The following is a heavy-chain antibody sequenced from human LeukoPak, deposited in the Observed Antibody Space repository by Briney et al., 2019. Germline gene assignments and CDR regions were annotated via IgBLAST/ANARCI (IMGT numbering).Heavy chain of an antibody. V-gene: IGHV4-39*01. J-gene: IGHJ4*02. Sequence: PSETLSLTCTVSGGSISSSSYYWGWIRQPPGKGLEWIGSIYYSGSTYYNPSLKSRVTISVDTSKNQFSLKLSSVTAADTAVYYCASRPITLIVLVNGYYWGQETLVTVSS. CDR1: GGSISSSSYY. CDR2: IYYSGST. CDR3: ASRPITLIVLVNGYY. D-gene: IGHD3-22*01.